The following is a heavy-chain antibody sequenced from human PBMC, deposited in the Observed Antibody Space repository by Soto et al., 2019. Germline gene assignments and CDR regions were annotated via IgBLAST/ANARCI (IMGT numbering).Heavy chain of an antibody. CDR3: AKEGGSYYDYYGMDV. D-gene: IGHD1-26*01. J-gene: IGHJ6*02. CDR1: GFTFSSYG. CDR2: ISYDGSNK. V-gene: IGHV3-30*18. Sequence: GGSLRLSCAASGFTFSSYGMHWVRQAPGKGLEWVAVISYDGSNKYYADSVKGRFTISRDNSKNTLYLQMNSLRAEDTAVYYCAKEGGSYYDYYGMDVWGQGTTVTVSS.